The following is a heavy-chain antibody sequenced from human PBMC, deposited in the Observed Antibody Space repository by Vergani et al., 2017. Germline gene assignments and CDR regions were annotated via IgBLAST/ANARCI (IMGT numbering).Heavy chain of an antibody. V-gene: IGHV3-23*04. Sequence: EVQLVESGGGLVQPGGSLRLSCAASGFTFSSYAMSWVRRAPGKGREWVSAISGSGGSTDHADSVKGRFTSSRDNSKNTLYLQMKSLSAEDTAVYYCAKEQSGFGERLDYWGQGTLVTVSS. J-gene: IGHJ4*02. CDR2: ISGSGGST. CDR1: GFTFSSYA. CDR3: AKEQSGFGERLDY. D-gene: IGHD3-10*01.